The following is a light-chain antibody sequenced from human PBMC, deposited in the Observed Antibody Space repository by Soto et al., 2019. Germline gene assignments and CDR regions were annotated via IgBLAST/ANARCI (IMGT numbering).Light chain of an antibody. J-gene: IGKJ1*01. CDR1: QSVGTS. CDR3: QHRSSWPRS. V-gene: IGKV3-11*01. Sequence: DIVLTQSPATLSLSPGERATLSCRASQSVGTSLAWYKQQPGQAPRLLIHDAAYRASGIPERFSGSGSGTAFSLSIGSLEPDDFAVYYCQHRSSWPRSFGRGTKVDIK. CDR2: DAA.